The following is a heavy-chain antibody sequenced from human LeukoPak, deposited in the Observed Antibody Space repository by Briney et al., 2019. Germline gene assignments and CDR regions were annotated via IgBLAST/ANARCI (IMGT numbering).Heavy chain of an antibody. CDR2: NYYGGST. CDR1: GGSIGSYY. V-gene: IGHV4-59*01. CDR3: ATDQYDNSGYYLSGWFDP. D-gene: IGHD3-22*01. Sequence: SETLSLTCTVSGGSIGSYYLNWIRQPPGKGLEWIGYNYYGGSTNYNPSLKSRVTISIDTSKNQFSLKLSSVTAADTAVYYCATDQYDNSGYYLSGWFDPWGQGSLVTVSS. J-gene: IGHJ5*02.